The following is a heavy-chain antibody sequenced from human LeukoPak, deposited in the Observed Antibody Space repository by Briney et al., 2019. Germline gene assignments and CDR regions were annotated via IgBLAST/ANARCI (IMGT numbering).Heavy chain of an antibody. CDR3: ARGGIQVSGIDEFDY. D-gene: IGHD6-19*01. CDR2: IGIRGDT. CDR1: GFTFIDYD. V-gene: IGHV3-13*01. Sequence: GGSLRLSCAASGFTFIDYDMHWVRQVIGKGLEWVSAIGIRGDTHYSGSVKGRFTISRENAESSSYLQMNSLRAEDTAVYYCARGGIQVSGIDEFDYWGQGTLVTVSS. J-gene: IGHJ4*02.